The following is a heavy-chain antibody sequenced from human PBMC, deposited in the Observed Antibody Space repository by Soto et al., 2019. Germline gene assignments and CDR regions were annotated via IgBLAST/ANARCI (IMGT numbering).Heavy chain of an antibody. Sequence: ASVKVSCKASGYTFTSYGISWVRQAPGQGLEWMGWISAYNGNTNYAQKLQGRVNMTTDTSTSTAYMELRSLRSDDTAVYYCARGPSMIVVVDSDYFDYWGQGTLVTVSS. CDR3: ARGPSMIVVVDSDYFDY. CDR1: GYTFTSYG. CDR2: ISAYNGNT. V-gene: IGHV1-18*01. D-gene: IGHD3-22*01. J-gene: IGHJ4*02.